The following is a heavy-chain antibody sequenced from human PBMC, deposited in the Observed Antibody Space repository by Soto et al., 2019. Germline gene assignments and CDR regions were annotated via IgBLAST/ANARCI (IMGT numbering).Heavy chain of an antibody. CDR3: AKGVLGYFGWLLGY. Sequence: EVQLLESGGGLVQPGGSLRLSCAASGFTFSSYAMSWVRQAPGKGLEWVSAISGSGGSTYYADSVEGRFTISRDNSKNTLYLQMNSLTAEDTAVYYGAKGVLGYFGWLLGYWGQGTLVTVSS. V-gene: IGHV3-23*01. J-gene: IGHJ4*02. D-gene: IGHD3-9*01. CDR1: GFTFSSYA. CDR2: ISGSGGST.